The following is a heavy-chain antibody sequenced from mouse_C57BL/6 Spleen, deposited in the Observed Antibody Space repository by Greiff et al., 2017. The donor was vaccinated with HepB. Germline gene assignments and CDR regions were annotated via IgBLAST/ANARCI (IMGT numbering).Heavy chain of an antibody. Sequence: VQLQQSGPGLVQPSQSLSITCTVSGFSLTSYGVHWVRQSPGKGLEWLGVIWSGGSTDYNAAFISRLSISKDNSKSQVFYKMSSLQADDTAIYYCARLGSSSYWYIDVWGTGTTVTVSS. V-gene: IGHV2-2*01. J-gene: IGHJ1*03. CDR2: IWSGGST. D-gene: IGHD1-1*01. CDR1: GFSLTSYG. CDR3: ARLGSSSYWYIDV.